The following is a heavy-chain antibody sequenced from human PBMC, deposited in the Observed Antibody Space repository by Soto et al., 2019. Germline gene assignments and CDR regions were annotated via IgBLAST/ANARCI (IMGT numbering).Heavy chain of an antibody. CDR2: IYWDDDK. Sequence: SGPTLVNPTQTLTLTCTFSGFSLSTSGVGVGWIRQPAGKALEWLALIYWDDDKRYSASLNSRLTITKDTSKNQVVLTMTNVDPVDTATYYCAHAMLYCTGGSCSTWFDSWGPGTLVTVSS. J-gene: IGHJ5*01. CDR1: GFSLSTSGVG. V-gene: IGHV2-5*02. CDR3: AHAMLYCTGGSCSTWFDS. D-gene: IGHD2-15*01.